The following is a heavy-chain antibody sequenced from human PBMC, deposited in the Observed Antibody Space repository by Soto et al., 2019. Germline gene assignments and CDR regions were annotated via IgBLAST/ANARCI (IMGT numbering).Heavy chain of an antibody. CDR2: ISGTGGRT. CDR1: GFTFSNYA. D-gene: IGHD3-16*01. J-gene: IGHJ4*02. CDR3: AKVANYDYIWGSHFDY. Sequence: EVQLLESGGGLVQPGGSLRLSCAASGFTFSNYAMTWVRQAPGKGLEWVSAISGTGGRTYYADSVKGRFTFSRDNYKITLYLQMNTLRAEDTAVYYCAKVANYDYIWGSHFDYWGQGTLVTV. V-gene: IGHV3-23*01.